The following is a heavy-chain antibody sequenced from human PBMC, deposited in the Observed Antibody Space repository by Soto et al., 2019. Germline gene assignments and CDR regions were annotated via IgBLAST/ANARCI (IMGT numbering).Heavy chain of an antibody. CDR1: GFTFSSYA. CDR2: ISGSGGST. Sequence: EVQLLESGGGLVQPGGSLRLSCAASGFTFSSYAMSWVRQAPGKGLEWVSAISGSGGSTYYADAVKGRFTISRDNSKNTLYLQMNSLRAEDTAVYYCASCRGQLWSLDYWGQGTLVTVSS. D-gene: IGHD5-18*01. CDR3: ASCRGQLWSLDY. J-gene: IGHJ4*02. V-gene: IGHV3-23*01.